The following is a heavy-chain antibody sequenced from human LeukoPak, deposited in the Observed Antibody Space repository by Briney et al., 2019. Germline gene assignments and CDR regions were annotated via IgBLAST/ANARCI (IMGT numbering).Heavy chain of an antibody. CDR1: GGSIRSSSYY. V-gene: IGHV4-39*01. CDR3: ARHQSYFDVLTGYSFDY. J-gene: IGHJ4*02. CDR2: IYYSGST. D-gene: IGHD3-9*01. Sequence: SETLSLTCTVSGGSIRSSSYYWGWVRQPPGKGLEWIGNIYYSGSTYYNPSLKSRVTISVDTSKNQFSLRLSSVTAADTAVYYCARHQSYFDVLTGYSFDYWGQGTLVTVSS.